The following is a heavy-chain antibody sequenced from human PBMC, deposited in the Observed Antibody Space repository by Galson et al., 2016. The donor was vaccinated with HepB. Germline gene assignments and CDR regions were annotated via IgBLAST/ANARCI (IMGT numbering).Heavy chain of an antibody. CDR1: GFTFSTYW. CDR3: ASSVRGSGSPPGGY. Sequence: SLRLSCAASGFTFSTYWMHWVRQAPGKGLEWVSRINSDGSSTGFADSVKGRFTISRDNAKNTLSPQMNSLRAEDTAVYYCASSVRGSGSPPGGYWGQGILVTVAS. J-gene: IGHJ4*02. V-gene: IGHV3-74*01. D-gene: IGHD3-10*01. CDR2: INSDGSST.